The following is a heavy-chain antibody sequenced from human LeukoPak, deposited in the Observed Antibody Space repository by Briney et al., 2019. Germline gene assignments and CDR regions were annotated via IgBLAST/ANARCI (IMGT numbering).Heavy chain of an antibody. CDR1: GGSISSGSYY. J-gene: IGHJ5*02. Sequence: SETLSLTCTVSGGSISSGSYYWSWIRQPAGKGLEWIGRIYTSGSTNYNPSLKSRVTISVDTSKNQFSLKLSSATAADTAVYYCARINIVGATRWFDPWGQGTLVTVSS. D-gene: IGHD1-26*01. CDR3: ARINIVGATRWFDP. V-gene: IGHV4-61*02. CDR2: IYTSGST.